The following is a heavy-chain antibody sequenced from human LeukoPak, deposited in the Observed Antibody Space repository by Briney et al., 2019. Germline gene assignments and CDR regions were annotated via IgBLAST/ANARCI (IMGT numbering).Heavy chain of an antibody. CDR2: IYSGGST. V-gene: IGHV3-66*01. Sequence: GGSLRLSCAASGFTFSSDWMHWVRQAPGKGLVWVSVIYSGGSTYYADSVKGRFTITRDNSKNTLYLQMNSLRAEDTAVYYCARDPDYGDYVGYWGQGTLVTVSS. CDR1: GFTFSSDW. J-gene: IGHJ4*02. CDR3: ARDPDYGDYVGY. D-gene: IGHD4-17*01.